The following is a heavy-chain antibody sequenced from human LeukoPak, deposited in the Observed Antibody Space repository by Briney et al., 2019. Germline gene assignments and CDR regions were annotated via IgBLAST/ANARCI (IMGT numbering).Heavy chain of an antibody. CDR2: TYYRPTWYN. CDR3: ARRLTQYDCFDP. Sequence: SQTLSLTCAISGDSVSSNSVTWNWIRQSPSRGLEWLGRTYYRPTWYNDYAVSVRGRITVNPDTSKNQFFLHLNSVTPEDTAVYYCARRLTQYDCFDPWGQGILVTVSS. J-gene: IGHJ5*02. CDR1: GDSVSSNSVT. V-gene: IGHV6-1*01. D-gene: IGHD2-2*01.